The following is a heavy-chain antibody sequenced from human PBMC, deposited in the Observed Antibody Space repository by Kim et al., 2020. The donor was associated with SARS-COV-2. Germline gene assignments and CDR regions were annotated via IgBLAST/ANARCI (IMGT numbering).Heavy chain of an antibody. V-gene: IGHV3-21*01. D-gene: IGHD6-19*01. Sequence: ADSVKGRLPIARDNAKNSLYLQMNSLRAEDTAVYYCARSLVGLAYGMDVWGQGTTVTVSS. CDR3: ARSLVGLAYGMDV. J-gene: IGHJ6*02.